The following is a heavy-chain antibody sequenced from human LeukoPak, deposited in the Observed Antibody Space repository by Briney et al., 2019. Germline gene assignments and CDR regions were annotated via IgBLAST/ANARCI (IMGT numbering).Heavy chain of an antibody. V-gene: IGHV4-59*08. CDR2: IYYSGST. J-gene: IGHJ4*02. CDR1: GGSISSYY. D-gene: IGHD3-22*01. Sequence: PSETLSLTCTVSGGSISSYYWSWIRQPPGKGLEWIGYIYYSGSTNYNPSLKSRVTISVDTSKNQFSLKLSSVTAADTAVYYCARQREYYESSGYYSFDYWGQGTLVTVPS. CDR3: ARQREYYESSGYYSFDY.